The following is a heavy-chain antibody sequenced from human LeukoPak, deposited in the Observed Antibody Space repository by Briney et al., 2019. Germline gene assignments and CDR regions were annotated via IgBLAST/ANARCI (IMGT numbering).Heavy chain of an antibody. V-gene: IGHV6-1*01. CDR2: IKYRPKWYN. Sequence: SQTLSLTCAISGDSVSRKNVDWDWIRQSPSGGLEWLGRIKYRPKWYNDYAVSLKSRITINPDTSRNQFSLLLNSVSPEDTAVYYCARGSEWAFDIWGQGTTVTVSS. CDR3: ARGSEWAFDI. CDR1: GDSVSRKNVD. J-gene: IGHJ3*02. D-gene: IGHD2-8*01.